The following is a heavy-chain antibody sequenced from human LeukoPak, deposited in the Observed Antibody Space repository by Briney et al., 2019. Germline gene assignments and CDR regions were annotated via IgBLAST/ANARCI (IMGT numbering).Heavy chain of an antibody. CDR3: ARVRQQLVGGNWFDP. CDR1: GYTFTGYY. J-gene: IGHJ5*02. CDR2: INPNSGGT. D-gene: IGHD6-13*01. V-gene: IGHV1-2*02. Sequence: ASVKVSCSASGYTFTGYYMHWVRQAPGQGLEWMGWINPNSGGTNYAQKFQGRVTMTRDTSISTAYMELSRLRSDDTAVYYCARVRQQLVGGNWFDPWGQGTLVTVSS.